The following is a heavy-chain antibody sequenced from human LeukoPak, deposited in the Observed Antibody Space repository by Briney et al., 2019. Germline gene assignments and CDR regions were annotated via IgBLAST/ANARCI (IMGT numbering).Heavy chain of an antibody. Sequence: GGSLRLSCAASGFTFSSYSMKWVRQGPGKGLEWVSSISSSSSYIYYADSVKGRFTISRDNAKDSLCLQMNSLRAEDTAVYYCARRFVEAVVVVAAAPRHYYGMDVWGQGTTVTVSS. D-gene: IGHD2-15*01. CDR3: ARRFVEAVVVVAAAPRHYYGMDV. V-gene: IGHV3-21*01. J-gene: IGHJ6*02. CDR2: ISSSSSYI. CDR1: GFTFSSYS.